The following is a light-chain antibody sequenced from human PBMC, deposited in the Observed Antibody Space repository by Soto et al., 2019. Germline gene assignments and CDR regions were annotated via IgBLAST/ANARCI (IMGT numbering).Light chain of an antibody. CDR3: SSYAGSNNSLYV. Sequence: VLTQPPSASGFPGQSVTISCTRTSSDVGGYNYVSWYQQHPGKAPKLMIYEVSKRPSGVPDRFSGSKSGNTASLTVSGLQAEDEADYYCSSYAGSNNSLYVFGTGTKVTVL. CDR1: SSDVGGYNY. CDR2: EVS. V-gene: IGLV2-8*01. J-gene: IGLJ1*01.